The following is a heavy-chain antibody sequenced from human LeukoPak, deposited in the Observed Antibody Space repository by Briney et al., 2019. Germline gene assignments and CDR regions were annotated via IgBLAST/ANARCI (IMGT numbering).Heavy chain of an antibody. J-gene: IGHJ4*02. CDR3: AKYCSGVTCSPLDY. D-gene: IGHD2-15*01. CDR1: GFTFSSYA. Sequence: GGSLRLSCAASGFTFSSYAMSWVRQAPGEGLEWVSAISGSGGSTYYADSVKGRFTISRDNSKNTLYLQMNSLRAEDTAVYYCAKYCSGVTCSPLDYWGQGTLVTVSS. V-gene: IGHV3-23*01. CDR2: ISGSGGST.